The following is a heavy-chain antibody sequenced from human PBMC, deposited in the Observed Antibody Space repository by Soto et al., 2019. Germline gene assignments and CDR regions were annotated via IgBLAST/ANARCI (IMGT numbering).Heavy chain of an antibody. D-gene: IGHD1-26*01. CDR1: NFSISSGYY. J-gene: IGHJ4*02. CDR2: IYRSGTT. Sequence: SETLSLTCVVSNFSISSGYYWGWIRQSPGKGLEWIASIYRSGTTSYNPSLKSRVTISVDPSKNQFSLMLTAVTAADTAVYYCARTHSGSYYSVFNYWGRGSPDTVFS. V-gene: IGHV4-38-2*01. CDR3: ARTHSGSYYSVFNY.